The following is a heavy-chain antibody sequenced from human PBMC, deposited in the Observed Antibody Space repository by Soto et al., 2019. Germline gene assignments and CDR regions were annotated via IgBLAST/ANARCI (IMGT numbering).Heavy chain of an antibody. V-gene: IGHV1-69*13. CDR2: IMPIFGRA. Sequence: ASVKVSCKASGGTFSNYAFSWVRQAPGQGLEWLGGIMPIFGRADYAQKFRGRVTITADESTSTAHMELSSLRSEDTAVYYCATTFGYSGSSALLYWGQGTPVTVSS. D-gene: IGHD6-6*01. J-gene: IGHJ4*02. CDR1: GGTFSNYA. CDR3: ATTFGYSGSSALLY.